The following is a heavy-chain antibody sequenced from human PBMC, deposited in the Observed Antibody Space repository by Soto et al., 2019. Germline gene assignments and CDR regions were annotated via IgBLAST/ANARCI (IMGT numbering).Heavy chain of an antibody. CDR2: IGTAGDT. Sequence: GGSLRLSCAASGFTFSSYDMHWVRQATGKGLEWVSAIGTAGDTYYPGSVKGRFTISRENAKNSLYLQMNSLRAGDTAVYYCARGRTAVAGKGFDYWGQGTLVTVSS. D-gene: IGHD6-19*01. CDR1: GFTFSSYD. V-gene: IGHV3-13*01. J-gene: IGHJ4*02. CDR3: ARGRTAVAGKGFDY.